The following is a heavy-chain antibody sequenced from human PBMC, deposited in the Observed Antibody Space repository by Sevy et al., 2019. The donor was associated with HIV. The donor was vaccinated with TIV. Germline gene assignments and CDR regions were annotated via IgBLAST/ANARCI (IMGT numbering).Heavy chain of an antibody. D-gene: IGHD2-15*01. Sequence: ASVKVSCKASGYTFTSYGISWVRQAPGQGLEWMGWISAYNGNTNYAQKLQGRDTMTTDTSTSTAYMELRSLRSDDTAVYYCARKGYCSGGSCYWGVYYYYYYGMDVWGQGTTVTVSS. V-gene: IGHV1-18*01. J-gene: IGHJ6*02. CDR1: GYTFTSYG. CDR3: ARKGYCSGGSCYWGVYYYYYYGMDV. CDR2: ISAYNGNT.